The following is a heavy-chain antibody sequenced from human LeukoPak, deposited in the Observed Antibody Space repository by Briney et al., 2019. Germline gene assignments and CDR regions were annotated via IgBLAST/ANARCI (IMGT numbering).Heavy chain of an antibody. CDR1: GFTFSSYA. V-gene: IGHV3-30-3*01. J-gene: IGHJ6*02. Sequence: GRSLRLSCAASGFTFSSYAMHWVRQAPGKGQEWVAVISYDGSNKYYADSVKGRFTISRDNSKNTLYLQMNSLRAEDTAVYYCARRAAAGTPYYYYGMDVWGQGTTVTVSS. CDR2: ISYDGSNK. D-gene: IGHD6-13*01. CDR3: ARRAAAGTPYYYYGMDV.